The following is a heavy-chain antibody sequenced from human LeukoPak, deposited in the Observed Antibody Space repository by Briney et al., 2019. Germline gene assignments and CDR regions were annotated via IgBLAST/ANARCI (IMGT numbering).Heavy chain of an antibody. CDR2: ISDYNGNT. V-gene: IGHV1-18*01. Sequence: ASVKVSCKASGYTFGSHGISWVRQAPGQGLECMGWISDYNGNTKYVQKFQGRVTMTTDTSTNTAYMELRSLRSDDTAVYFCARLGHGDYYLGYWGQGTLVTVSS. D-gene: IGHD4-17*01. CDR1: GYTFGSHG. CDR3: ARLGHGDYYLGY. J-gene: IGHJ4*02.